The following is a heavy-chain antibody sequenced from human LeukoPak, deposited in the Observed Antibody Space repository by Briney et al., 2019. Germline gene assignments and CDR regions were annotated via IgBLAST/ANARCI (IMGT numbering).Heavy chain of an antibody. V-gene: IGHV3-48*04. J-gene: IGHJ3*02. CDR2: ISSSSTI. CDR1: GFTFSSYS. CDR3: AIAAADSLDAFDI. Sequence: GGSLRLSCAASGFTFSSYSMNWVRQAPGKGLEWVSYISSSSTIYYADSVKGRFTISRDNAKNSLYLQMNSLRAEDTAVYHCAIAAADSLDAFDIWGQGTMVTVSS. D-gene: IGHD6-13*01.